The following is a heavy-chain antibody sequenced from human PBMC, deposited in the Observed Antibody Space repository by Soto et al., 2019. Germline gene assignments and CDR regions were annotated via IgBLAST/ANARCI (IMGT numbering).Heavy chain of an antibody. J-gene: IGHJ4*02. CDR2: ISATGGGT. CDR3: AKDRRAGGNSAFYFDF. Sequence: GVLRLSCAASGFKFSNYAMSWLRQAPGKGLEWVSLISATGGGTYYADSVKGRFTISRDNSHNTLYLQVHSLTAEDTAVYYCAKDRRAGGNSAFYFDFCGQGAQVTVSS. V-gene: IGHV3-23*01. D-gene: IGHD3-16*01. CDR1: GFKFSNYA.